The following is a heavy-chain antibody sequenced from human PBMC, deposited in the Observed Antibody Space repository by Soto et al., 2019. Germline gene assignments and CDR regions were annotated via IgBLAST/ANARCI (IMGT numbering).Heavy chain of an antibody. Sequence: PGGFLRLSCAASGFTFSSSEMYWVRQAPGKGLEWISYIHPGGQTIFYAESVKGRFTISRDNAKHSVYLQMNSLRAEDTAVYYCARRGSRWGRGTKVTVSS. J-gene: IGHJ3*01. CDR3: ARRGSR. CDR1: GFTFSSSE. D-gene: IGHD2-15*01. V-gene: IGHV3-48*03. CDR2: IHPGGQTI.